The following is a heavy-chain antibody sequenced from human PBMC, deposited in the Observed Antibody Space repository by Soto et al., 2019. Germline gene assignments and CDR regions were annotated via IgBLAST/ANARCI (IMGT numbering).Heavy chain of an antibody. CDR1: GGSISSYY. CDR2: VFYTGRA. CDR3: ARDGDGRMTTNPYYYNGMDV. V-gene: IGHV4-59*01. D-gene: IGHD4-4*01. J-gene: IGHJ6*02. Sequence: SGTLALTCTVSGGSISSYYWSWIRQPPGKGLERIGYVFYTGRANYNASLKSRVSISLDTSNYQFSLKLSSVTAADTAVYYCARDGDGRMTTNPYYYNGMDVWGPGTTVTVSS.